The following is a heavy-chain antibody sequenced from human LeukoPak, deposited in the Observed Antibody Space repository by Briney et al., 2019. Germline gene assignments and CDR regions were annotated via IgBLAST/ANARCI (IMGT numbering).Heavy chain of an antibody. CDR2: INAGNGNT. J-gene: IGHJ4*02. CDR3: ATKPNALYYFDY. V-gene: IGHV1-3*01. Sequence: ASVKVSCKASGYTFTSYAMHWVRQAPGQRLEWMGWINAGNGNTKYSQKFQGRVTITRDTSASTAYMELSSLRSEDTAVYYCATKPNALYYFDYWGQGTQVTVSS. CDR1: GYTFTSYA. D-gene: IGHD1-1*01.